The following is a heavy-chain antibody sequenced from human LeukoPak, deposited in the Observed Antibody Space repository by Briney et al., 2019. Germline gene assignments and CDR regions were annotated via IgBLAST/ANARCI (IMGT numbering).Heavy chain of an antibody. Sequence: ASVKVSCKASGYTFTSYYMHWVRQAPGQGLEWMGIINPSGGSTSYAQKFQGRVTMTRDTSTSTVYMELSSLRSEDTAVYYCARELRHGGLSTGIDYWGQGTLATVSS. CDR2: INPSGGST. CDR3: ARELRHGGLSTGIDY. V-gene: IGHV1-46*01. CDR1: GYTFTSYY. J-gene: IGHJ4*02. D-gene: IGHD2-8*02.